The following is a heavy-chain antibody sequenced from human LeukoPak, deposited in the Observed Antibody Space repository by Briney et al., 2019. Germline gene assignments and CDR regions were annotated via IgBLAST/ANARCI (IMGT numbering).Heavy chain of an antibody. CDR2: ISAYNGNT. CDR3: ARVGIAAARDDAFDI. V-gene: IGHV1-18*01. J-gene: IGHJ3*02. D-gene: IGHD6-13*01. Sequence: EASVNVSCKASGYTFTSYDINWVRQATGQGLEWMGWISAYNGNTNYAQKLQGRVTMTTDTSTSTAYMELRSLRSDDTAVYYCARVGIAAARDDAFDIWGQGTMVTVSS. CDR1: GYTFTSYD.